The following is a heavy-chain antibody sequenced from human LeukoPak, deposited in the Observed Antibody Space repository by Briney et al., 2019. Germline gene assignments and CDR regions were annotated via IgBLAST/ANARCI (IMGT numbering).Heavy chain of an antibody. D-gene: IGHD6-13*01. Sequence: PGGSLRLSCAASGFTFSSYEMNWVRQAPGKGLEWVSYITSSGSTKYYADSVKGRFTISRDNSKNTLYLQMDSLRAEDTAVYYCAKSKAAVGGVFDIWGQGTMVTLSS. V-gene: IGHV3-48*03. J-gene: IGHJ3*02. CDR2: ITSSGSTK. CDR3: AKSKAAVGGVFDI. CDR1: GFTFSSYE.